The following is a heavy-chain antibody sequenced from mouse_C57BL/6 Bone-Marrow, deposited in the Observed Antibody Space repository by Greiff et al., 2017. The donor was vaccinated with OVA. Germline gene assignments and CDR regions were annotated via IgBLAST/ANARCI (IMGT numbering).Heavy chain of an antibody. CDR3: AIELRFYYFDY. D-gene: IGHD1-1*01. J-gene: IGHJ2*01. V-gene: IGHV3-1*01. Sequence: VKLVESGPGMVKPSQSLSLTCTVTGYSITSGYDWHWIRHFPGNKLEWMGYISYSGSTNYNPSLKSRISITHDTSKNHFFLKLNSVTTEDTATYYCAIELRFYYFDYWGQGTTLTVSS. CDR2: ISYSGST. CDR1: GYSITSGYD.